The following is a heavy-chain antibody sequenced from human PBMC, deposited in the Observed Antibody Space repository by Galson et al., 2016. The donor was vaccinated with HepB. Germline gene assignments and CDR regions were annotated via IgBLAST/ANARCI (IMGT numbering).Heavy chain of an antibody. CDR1: GFSLSASAVG. CDR2: IYWDDDK. J-gene: IGHJ4*02. Sequence: PALVKPTQTLTLTCTFSGFSLSASAVGVGWIRQAPGKAPDWLAFIYWDDDKRYSPSLKSRLTITKDTSKNQVVLTMTNMEPVDTASYYCAHRRGNWIFDYWGQGTLVTVSS. V-gene: IGHV2-5*02. D-gene: IGHD1-1*01. CDR3: AHRRGNWIFDY.